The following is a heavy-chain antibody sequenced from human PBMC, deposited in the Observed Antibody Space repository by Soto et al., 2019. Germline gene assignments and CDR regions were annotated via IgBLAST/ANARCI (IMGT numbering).Heavy chain of an antibody. V-gene: IGHV1-2*04. J-gene: IGHJ5*02. D-gene: IGHD3-3*02. CDR3: AGDIFGVVSNWFDP. Sequence: ASVKVSCKASGYTFTGYYMHWVRQAPGQGLEWMGWINPNSGGTNYAQKFQGWVTMTRDTSISTAYMELSRLRSDDTAVYYCAGDIFGVVSNWFDPWGQGTLVTVSS. CDR2: INPNSGGT. CDR1: GYTFTGYY.